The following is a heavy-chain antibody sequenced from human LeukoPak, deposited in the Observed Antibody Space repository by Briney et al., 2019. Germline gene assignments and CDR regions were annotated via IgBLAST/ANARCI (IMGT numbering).Heavy chain of an antibody. Sequence: SETLSLTCTVSGGSISSYYWSWIRQPPGKGLEWIGYIYYSGSTYYNPSLKSRVTISVDTSKNQFSLKLSSVTAADTAVYYCARHPEVAGTDFDYWGQGTLVTVSS. V-gene: IGHV4-59*08. CDR2: IYYSGST. CDR1: GGSISSYY. CDR3: ARHPEVAGTDFDY. D-gene: IGHD6-19*01. J-gene: IGHJ4*02.